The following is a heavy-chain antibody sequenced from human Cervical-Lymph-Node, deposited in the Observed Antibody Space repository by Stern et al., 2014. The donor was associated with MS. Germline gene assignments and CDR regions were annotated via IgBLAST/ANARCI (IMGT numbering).Heavy chain of an antibody. J-gene: IGHJ4*02. D-gene: IGHD5-18*01. V-gene: IGHV5-51*01. CDR3: ARQSGGYSYVV. CDR2: ISPGDSEI. Sequence: EVQLVESGAEVKKPGEALKISCRGSGYSFSNYWIGWVRQMPGKVLEWLGIISPGDSEIRYSPSFQGQVTISADTSISTVSLQWNSLQASDTAMYYCARQSGGYSYVVWGPGTLVTVSS. CDR1: GYSFSNYW.